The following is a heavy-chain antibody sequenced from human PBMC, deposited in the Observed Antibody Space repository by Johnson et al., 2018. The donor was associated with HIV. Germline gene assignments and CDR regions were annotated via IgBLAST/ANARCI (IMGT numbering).Heavy chain of an antibody. J-gene: IGHJ3*02. CDR2: IEIKADGGAA. Sequence: VQLVESGGGLVKPGGSFRLSCAASGFTFSNAWMSWVRQAPGKGLEGVGLIEIKADGGAADDAAPLEGRFTISRDDSKSTLYLQMNSLKTEDTAVYYCTTAIFGVIVHAFDIWGQGTMVTVSS. V-gene: IGHV3-15*04. CDR3: TTAIFGVIVHAFDI. CDR1: GFTFSNAW. D-gene: IGHD3-3*01.